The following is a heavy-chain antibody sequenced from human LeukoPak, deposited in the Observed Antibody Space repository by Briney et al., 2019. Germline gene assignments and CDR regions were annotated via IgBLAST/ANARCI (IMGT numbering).Heavy chain of an antibody. J-gene: IGHJ4*02. V-gene: IGHV3-66*01. CDR3: ARDPGYGLGVDYGDY. D-gene: IGHD3-10*01. Sequence: PRGSLRLSCAASGFTVSGNYMSWVRQAPGKGLEWLSVIHRGGNTYYADSVKGRFTISRDSSKNTVFPQMDSLRAEDTAVYYCARDPGYGLGVDYGDYWGQGTLVTVSS. CDR1: GFTVSGNY. CDR2: IHRGGNT.